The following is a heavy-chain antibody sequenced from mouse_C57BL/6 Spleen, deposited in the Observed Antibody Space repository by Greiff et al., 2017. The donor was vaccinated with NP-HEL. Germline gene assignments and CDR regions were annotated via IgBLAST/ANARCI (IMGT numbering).Heavy chain of an antibody. CDR3: ARGPFFYYDYDVFAY. CDR1: GFNIKNTY. CDR2: IDPANGNT. D-gene: IGHD2-4*01. V-gene: IGHV14-3*01. J-gene: IGHJ3*01. Sequence: VTLKESVAELVRPGASVKLSCTASGFNIKNTYMHWVKQRPEQGLEWIGRIDPANGNTKYAPKFQGKATITADTSSNTAYLQLSSLTSEDTAIYYCARGPFFYYDYDVFAYWGQGTLVTVSA.